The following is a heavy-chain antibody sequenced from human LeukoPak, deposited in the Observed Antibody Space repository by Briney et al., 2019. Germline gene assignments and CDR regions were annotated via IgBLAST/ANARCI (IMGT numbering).Heavy chain of an antibody. CDR2: IYYSGST. V-gene: IGHV4-39*01. CDR1: GGSISSYY. CDR3: ASPMVRGRSYDY. Sequence: KPSETLSLTCTVSGGSISSYYWGWIRQPPGKGLEWIGSIYYSGSTYYNPSLKSRVTISVDTSKNQFSLKLSSVTAADTAVYYCASPMVRGRSYDYWGQGTLVTVSS. J-gene: IGHJ4*02. D-gene: IGHD3-10*01.